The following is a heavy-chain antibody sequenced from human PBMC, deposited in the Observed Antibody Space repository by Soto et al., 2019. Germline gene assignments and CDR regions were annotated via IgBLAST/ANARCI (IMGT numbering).Heavy chain of an antibody. D-gene: IGHD2-15*01. CDR3: VKGGYCTGGNCYANYYYYYGMDV. V-gene: IGHV3-23*01. J-gene: IGHJ6*02. CDR1: GITFSSYA. CDR2: ISGSGGST. Sequence: GGSLRLSCAASGITFSSYAMNWVRQAPGKGLEWVSTISGSGGSTYYADSVKGRFTISRDNSKNTLYLQMNSLRAEGTAVYYCVKGGYCTGGNCYANYYYYYGMDVWGHGTTVTVSS.